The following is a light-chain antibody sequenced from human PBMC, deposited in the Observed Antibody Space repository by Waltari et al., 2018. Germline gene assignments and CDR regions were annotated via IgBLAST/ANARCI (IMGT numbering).Light chain of an antibody. CDR1: QDIKTW. J-gene: IGKJ4*01. Sequence: DIQMTQSPSALSASVGDSVTITCRASQDIKTWLAWYQQKPGKGPNPRIYKASSLESGVPSRFSGSASGTEFTLTISSLQPDDFATYFCQQYHRYPVTFGGGTKVDIK. V-gene: IGKV1-5*03. CDR3: QQYHRYPVT. CDR2: KAS.